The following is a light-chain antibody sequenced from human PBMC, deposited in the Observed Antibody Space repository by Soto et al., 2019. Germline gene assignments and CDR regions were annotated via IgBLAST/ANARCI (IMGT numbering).Light chain of an antibody. V-gene: IGLV1-44*01. CDR2: RTT. Sequence: QSVLTQPPSASGTPGQTVTISCSGSNSNVGKHPVDLYQQVPGTAPGLLIYRTTQRSSGVPDRFSGSQSGTSASLAISGLQSEDEADYYCATWDDSLNAPVFGGGTKLTVL. CDR1: NSNVGKHP. J-gene: IGLJ2*01. CDR3: ATWDDSLNAPV.